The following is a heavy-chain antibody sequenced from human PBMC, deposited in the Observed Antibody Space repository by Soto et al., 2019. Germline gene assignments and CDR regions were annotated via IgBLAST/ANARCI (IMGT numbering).Heavy chain of an antibody. J-gene: IGHJ6*02. CDR1: GGTFSSSA. CDR3: ARGSQGIAAASSGMDV. CDR2: IIPIFGTA. V-gene: IGHV1-69*06. D-gene: IGHD6-13*01. Sequence: QVQLVQSGAEVKTPGSSVKVSCKASGGTFSSSAISWVRQAPGQGLEWMGGIIPIFGTANYAQKFQGIVIIDVDKSTSTAYIELSSLRSEDTAVYYCARGSQGIAAASSGMDVWGQGTTVTVSS.